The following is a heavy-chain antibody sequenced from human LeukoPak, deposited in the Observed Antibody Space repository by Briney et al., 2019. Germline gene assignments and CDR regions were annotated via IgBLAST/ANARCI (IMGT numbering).Heavy chain of an antibody. CDR2: ISYDGSSK. CDR1: GFTFSSYA. V-gene: IGHV3-30*04. CDR3: ARCQFDWNAIYYYGMDV. Sequence: GGSLRLSCAASGFTFSSYAMHWVRQGPGKGLEWVAVISYDGSSKYYADSVKGRFTISRDNSKNTLYLQMNSLRAEDTAVYYCARCQFDWNAIYYYGMDVWGKGTTVTVSS. D-gene: IGHD1-1*01. J-gene: IGHJ6*04.